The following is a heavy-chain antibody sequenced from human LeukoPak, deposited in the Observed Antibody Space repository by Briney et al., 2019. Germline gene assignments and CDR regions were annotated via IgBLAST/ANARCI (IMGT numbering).Heavy chain of an antibody. D-gene: IGHD2-2*01. CDR1: GGTFSSYA. CDR2: INPNGGST. CDR3: ARLVVPANRPYYFDY. J-gene: IGHJ4*02. V-gene: IGHV1-46*01. Sequence: ASVRVSCKASGGTFSSYAISWVRQAPGQGLEWMGIINPNGGSTTYAQKFQGRVTMTRDTSTSTVYMEVSSLRSEDTAVYYCARLVVPANRPYYFDYWGQGTLVTVSS.